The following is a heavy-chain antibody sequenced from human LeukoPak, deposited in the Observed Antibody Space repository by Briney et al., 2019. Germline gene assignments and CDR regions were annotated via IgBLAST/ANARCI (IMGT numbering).Heavy chain of an antibody. CDR2: IYTSGST. V-gene: IGHV4-4*07. CDR1: GGSISSYY. D-gene: IGHD3-3*01. Sequence: PSETLSLTCTVSGGSISSYYWSWIQQPAGKGLEWIGRIYTSGSTNYNPSLKSRVTMSVDTSKNQFSLKLSSVTAADTAVYYCAREGAYYDFWSGYYTLRMCDYWGQGTLVTVSS. J-gene: IGHJ4*02. CDR3: AREGAYYDFWSGYYTLRMCDY.